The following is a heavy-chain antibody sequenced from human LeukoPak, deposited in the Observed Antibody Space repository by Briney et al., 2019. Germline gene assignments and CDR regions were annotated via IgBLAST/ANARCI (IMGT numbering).Heavy chain of an antibody. CDR3: ARDRYFAGATYYFDY. D-gene: IGHD1-26*01. V-gene: IGHV1-46*01. J-gene: IGHJ4*02. CDR2: INPSGGST. CDR1: RHTFTSYY. Sequence: SGNFSCTASRHTFTSYYMHWVRQAPLQGLEWMGIINPSGGSTSYAQKFQGRVTMTTHTSTTTVYMELSSLRSEHTAVYYCARDRYFAGATYYFDYWGQGTLVTVS.